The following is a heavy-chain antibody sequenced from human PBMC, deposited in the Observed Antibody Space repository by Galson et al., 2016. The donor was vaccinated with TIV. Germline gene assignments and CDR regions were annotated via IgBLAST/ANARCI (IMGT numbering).Heavy chain of an antibody. J-gene: IGHJ6*02. CDR3: ARDRRHCGNECYLYYYYGMDV. Sequence: SLRLSCAASGFSVNDNYMIWVRQAPGRGLEWVSIISSGGSTNSVYSVKGRFTISRDFSKKTLFLKMHSLTAEDSAFYYCARDRRHCGNECYLYYYYGMDVCGPGTTVTVSS. CDR2: ISSGGST. D-gene: IGHD2-21*01. V-gene: IGHV3-53*05. CDR1: GFSVNDNY.